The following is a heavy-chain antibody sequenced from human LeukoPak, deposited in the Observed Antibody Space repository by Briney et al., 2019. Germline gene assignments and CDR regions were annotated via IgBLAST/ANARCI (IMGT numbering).Heavy chain of an antibody. J-gene: IGHJ5*02. Sequence: SETLSLTCTVSGGSISSYYWGWIRQPPGKGLEWIGSIYYSGSTYYNPSLKSRVTISVDTSKNQFSLKLSSVTAADTAVYYCARSSITIFGVVIVSIPNWFDPWGQGTLVTVSS. D-gene: IGHD3-3*01. V-gene: IGHV4-39*01. CDR2: IYYSGST. CDR1: GGSISSYY. CDR3: ARSSITIFGVVIVSIPNWFDP.